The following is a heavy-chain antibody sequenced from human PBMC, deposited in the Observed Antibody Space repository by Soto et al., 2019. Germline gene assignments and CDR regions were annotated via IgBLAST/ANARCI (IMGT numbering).Heavy chain of an antibody. CDR3: ATAPSLYRSTGYYLDY. CDR1: GYTLTELS. Sequence: QVQLVQSGAEVKKPGASVKVSCKVSGYTLTELSMHWVRQAPGKGLEWMGGFYPEDGETIYAHKFQGRVTMTEDTSTDTAHMELSSLRSEDTAVYYCATAPSLYRSTGYYLDYWGQGTLVTVSS. D-gene: IGHD6-13*01. CDR2: FYPEDGET. J-gene: IGHJ4*02. V-gene: IGHV1-24*01.